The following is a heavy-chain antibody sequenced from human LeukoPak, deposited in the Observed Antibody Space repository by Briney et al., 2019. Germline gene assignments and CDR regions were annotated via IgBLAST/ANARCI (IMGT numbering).Heavy chain of an antibody. V-gene: IGHV3-23*01. CDR3: AKTPRGYTYVPDY. Sequence: GGSPRLSCPASGFTFSSCAMSWVRQAPGKGLEWVSTVSGSGSNTFYADSVKGRFTISRDNSKDALYLQMDSLRADDTAVYFCAKTPRGYTYVPDYWGQGTLVTVSS. CDR1: GFTFSSCA. D-gene: IGHD5-18*01. CDR2: VSGSGSNT. J-gene: IGHJ4*02.